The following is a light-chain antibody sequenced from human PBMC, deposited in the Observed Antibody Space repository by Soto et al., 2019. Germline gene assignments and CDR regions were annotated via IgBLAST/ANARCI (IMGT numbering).Light chain of an antibody. CDR1: QSVSSSY. CDR2: GAS. CDR3: QQYGSSLLT. V-gene: IGKV3-20*01. Sequence: EIVLTQSPGTLSLSPGERATLSCRASQSVSSSYLAWYQQKPGQAPRLLIYGASSRATGIPDRFSGSGSGTDFTINISRLEPEDFAVYYCQQYGSSLLTFGGGTKVEIK. J-gene: IGKJ4*01.